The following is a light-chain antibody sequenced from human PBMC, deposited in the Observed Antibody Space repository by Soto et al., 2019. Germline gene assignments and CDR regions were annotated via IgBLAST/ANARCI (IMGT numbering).Light chain of an antibody. CDR3: QQVNTYPLT. Sequence: EIVLTQSPGTLSLSPGEGATLSCRASQSVSNRYFAWYQQKPGQAPRLLIYRVSSRATGIPDRFSGSGSGTDFTLTISSLQPDDFATYYCQQVNTYPLTFGQGTRLEIK. V-gene: IGKV3-20*01. J-gene: IGKJ5*01. CDR1: QSVSNRY. CDR2: RVS.